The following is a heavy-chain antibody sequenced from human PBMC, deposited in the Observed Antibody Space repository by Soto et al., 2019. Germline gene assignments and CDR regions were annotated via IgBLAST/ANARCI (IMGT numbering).Heavy chain of an antibody. CDR1: GFTVTTYW. D-gene: IGHD2-15*01. V-gene: IGHV3-7*01. CDR3: ARVEGSGGAYGGRAVDL. Sequence: EVQLVESGGGLVQPGGSLRLSCAASGFTVTTYWMTWVRQAPGKGRKWVANIKEDGSEKNYVDSVKGRFTIARGKAKNSVYLQMNGLRVEDAAVYYWARVEGSGGAYGGRAVDLWGQGAMVTVSS. CDR2: IKEDGSEK. J-gene: IGHJ3*01.